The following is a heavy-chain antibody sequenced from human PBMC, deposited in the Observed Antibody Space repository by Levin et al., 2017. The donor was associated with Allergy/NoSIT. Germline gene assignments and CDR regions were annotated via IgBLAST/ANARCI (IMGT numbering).Heavy chain of an antibody. CDR3: ARLTGYSSGWYWVDY. CDR1: GFTFSDYY. Sequence: LSLTCAASGFTFSDYYMSWIRQAPGKGLEWVSYISSSSSYTNYADSVKGRFTISRDNAKNSLYLQMNSLRAEDTAVYYCARLTGYSSGWYWVDYWGQGTLVTVSS. J-gene: IGHJ4*02. D-gene: IGHD6-19*01. V-gene: IGHV3-11*03. CDR2: ISSSSSYT.